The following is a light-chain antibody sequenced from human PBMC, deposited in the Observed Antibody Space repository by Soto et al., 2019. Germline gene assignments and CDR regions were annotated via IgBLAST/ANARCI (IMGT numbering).Light chain of an antibody. CDR3: SSYTSSSTLYVV. V-gene: IGLV2-14*01. CDR2: DVS. CDR1: SSDVGGYNY. Sequence: QSALTQPASVYGSPGQWITISCTGKSSDVGGYNYVSWYQQHPGKAPKLMIYDVSNRPSGVSNRFSGSKSGNTASLTISGLQAEDEADYYCSSYTSSSTLYVVFGGGIKLTVL. J-gene: IGLJ2*01.